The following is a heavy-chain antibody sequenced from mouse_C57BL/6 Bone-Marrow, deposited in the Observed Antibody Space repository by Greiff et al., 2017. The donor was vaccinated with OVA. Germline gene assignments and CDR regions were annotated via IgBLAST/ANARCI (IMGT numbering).Heavy chain of an antibody. CDR3: ARWLLRNYFDY. CDR1: GYTFTNYW. Sequence: LQESGAELVRPGTSVKMSCKASGYTFTNYWIGWAKQRPGHGLEWIGDIYPGGGYTNYNEKFKGKATLTADKSSSTAYMHFSSLTSEDSAIYYCARWLLRNYFDYWGQGTTLTVSS. J-gene: IGHJ2*01. D-gene: IGHD2-3*01. CDR2: IYPGGGYT. V-gene: IGHV1-63*01.